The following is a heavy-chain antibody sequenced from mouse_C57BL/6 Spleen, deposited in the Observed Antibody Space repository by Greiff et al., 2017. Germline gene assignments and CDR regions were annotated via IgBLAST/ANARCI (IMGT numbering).Heavy chain of an antibody. J-gene: IGHJ4*01. D-gene: IGHD2-4*01. CDR2: IWSGGST. CDR3: ARNFVQYYDYDLYAMDY. Sequence: VQLVESGPGLVQPSQSLSITCTVSGFSFTSYGVHWVRQSPGKGLEWLGVIWSGGSTDYNAAFISRLSISKDNSKSQVFFKMNSLQADDTAIYYCARNFVQYYDYDLYAMDYWGQGTSVTVSS. CDR1: GFSFTSYG. V-gene: IGHV2-2*01.